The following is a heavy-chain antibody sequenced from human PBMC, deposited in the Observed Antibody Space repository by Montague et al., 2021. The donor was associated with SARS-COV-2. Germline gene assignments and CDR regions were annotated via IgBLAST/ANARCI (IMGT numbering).Heavy chain of an antibody. V-gene: IGHV4-59*02. J-gene: IGHJ5*02. CDR3: ARHHISTMYGYSWFDP. CDR1: GVSVKNYY. D-gene: IGHD1-14*01. Sequence: SETLSLTCTVSGVSVKNYYWSWIRQPPGKGLEWIGYVHYSGKTKSNPSLQNPISISLDASKNQFYLSLTSVTSADAAVCYCARHHISTMYGYSWFDPWGRGALVTVSS. CDR2: VHYSGKT.